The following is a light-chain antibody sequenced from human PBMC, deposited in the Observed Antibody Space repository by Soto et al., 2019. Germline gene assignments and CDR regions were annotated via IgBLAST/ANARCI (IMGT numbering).Light chain of an antibody. Sequence: QSVLTQPPSASGTPGQKVTTSCSGSRSNIGSNTVNWYQQVPGTAPKLLISSNNQRPSGVPARFSGSKSGTSASLAISGLQSDDEADYYCAAWDGSLTGYVFGTGTKVTVL. CDR3: AAWDGSLTGYV. J-gene: IGLJ1*01. V-gene: IGLV1-44*01. CDR1: RSNIGSNT. CDR2: SNN.